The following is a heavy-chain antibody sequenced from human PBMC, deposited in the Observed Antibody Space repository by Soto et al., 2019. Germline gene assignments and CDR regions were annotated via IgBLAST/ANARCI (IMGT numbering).Heavy chain of an antibody. V-gene: IGHV3-21*01. D-gene: IGHD3-22*01. CDR2: ISSSSSYI. CDR3: ARPPYYYDSSGYLGY. J-gene: IGHJ4*02. Sequence: EVQLVESGGGLVKPGESLRLSCAASGFTFSSYSMNWVRQAPGKGLEWVSSISSSSSYIYYADSVKGRFTISRDNAKNSLYLQMNSLRAEDTAVYYCARPPYYYDSSGYLGYWGQGTLVTVSS. CDR1: GFTFSSYS.